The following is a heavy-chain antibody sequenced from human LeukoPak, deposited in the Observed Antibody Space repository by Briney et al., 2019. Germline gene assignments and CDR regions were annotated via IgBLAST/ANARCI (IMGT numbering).Heavy chain of an antibody. V-gene: IGHV1-2*06. J-gene: IGHJ4*02. D-gene: IGHD3-10*01. CDR1: GYTFTGYH. Sequence: GASVKVSCKASGYTFTGYHVHWVRQAPGQGLEWMGRINPNSGGTNYAQKLQGRVTMTTDTSTSTAYMELRSLRSDDTAVYYCARGLTMVRGVIPRDIAPGYWGQGTLVTVSS. CDR2: INPNSGGT. CDR3: ARGLTMVRGVIPRDIAPGY.